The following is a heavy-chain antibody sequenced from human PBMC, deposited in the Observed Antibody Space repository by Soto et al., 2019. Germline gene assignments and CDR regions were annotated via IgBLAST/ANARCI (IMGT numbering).Heavy chain of an antibody. J-gene: IGHJ6*02. Sequence: QLQLQESGPGLVKPSETLSLTCTVSGGSISSSSYYWGWIRQPPGKGLEWIGSIYYSGSTYYNPSLKSRVTISVDTSKNQFSLKLSSVTAADTAVYYCARSVVVVAATYYYYYGMDVWGQGTTVTVSS. V-gene: IGHV4-39*01. CDR3: ARSVVVVAATYYYYYGMDV. D-gene: IGHD2-15*01. CDR1: GGSISSSSYY. CDR2: IYYSGST.